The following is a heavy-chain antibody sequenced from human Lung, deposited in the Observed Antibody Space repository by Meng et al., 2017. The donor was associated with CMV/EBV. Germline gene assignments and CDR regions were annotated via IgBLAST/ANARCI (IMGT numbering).Heavy chain of an antibody. CDR1: GFTFMTYN. J-gene: IGHJ4*02. CDR3: ARDLQTFCGSPGCYDICPH. Sequence: GESLKISCAASGFTFMTYNMNWVRQAPGKGLEWVSSISGSGQDTYYADSLRGRFTVSRDNRSKALYLQMDALRVEDTAVDYCARDLQTFCGSPGCYDICPHWGQGTLVTVSS. V-gene: IGHV3-21*01. D-gene: IGHD2-2*01. CDR2: ISGSGQDT.